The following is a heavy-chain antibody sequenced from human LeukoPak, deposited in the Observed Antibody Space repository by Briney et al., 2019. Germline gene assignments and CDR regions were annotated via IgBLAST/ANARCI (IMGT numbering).Heavy chain of an antibody. CDR3: ARDGTYVAVAGTGPYGMDV. Sequence: ASVKVSCKASGYTFTSYDINWVRQVTGQGLGWMGWMNPNSGNTGYAQKFQGRVTMTRNTSISTAYMELSSLRSEDTAVYYCARDGTYVAVAGTGPYGMDVWGQGTTVTVSS. CDR1: GYTFTSYD. V-gene: IGHV1-8*01. D-gene: IGHD6-19*01. J-gene: IGHJ6*02. CDR2: MNPNSGNT.